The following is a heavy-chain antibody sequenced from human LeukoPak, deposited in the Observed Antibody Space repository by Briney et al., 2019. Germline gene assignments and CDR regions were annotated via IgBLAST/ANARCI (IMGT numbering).Heavy chain of an antibody. V-gene: IGHV5-51*01. J-gene: IGHJ3*02. CDR1: GYNFTSYW. D-gene: IGHD1-26*01. CDR3: ARQITYVGGAFDI. CDR2: IYPGDSDT. Sequence: GESLKISCKDSGYNFTSYWIGWVRQMPGKGLEWMGIIYPGDSDTRYSPSFQGQVTISADKSIRTAYLQWSSLKASDTAMYYCARQITYVGGAFDIWGQGTMVTVSS.